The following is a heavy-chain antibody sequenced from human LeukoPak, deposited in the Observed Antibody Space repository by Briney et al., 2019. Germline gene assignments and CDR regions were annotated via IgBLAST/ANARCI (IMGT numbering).Heavy chain of an antibody. D-gene: IGHD4-23*01. Sequence: GGSLRLSCAASGFTFSSYAMSWVRQAPGKGLEWVSSLSGSGGSTYYADSVEGRFTISRDNSKNTVYLQMNSLRAEDTAIYYCAKDRGDYGDKTRFDPWGQGTLVTVSS. CDR1: GFTFSSYA. CDR3: AKDRGDYGDKTRFDP. J-gene: IGHJ5*02. CDR2: LSGSGGST. V-gene: IGHV3-23*01.